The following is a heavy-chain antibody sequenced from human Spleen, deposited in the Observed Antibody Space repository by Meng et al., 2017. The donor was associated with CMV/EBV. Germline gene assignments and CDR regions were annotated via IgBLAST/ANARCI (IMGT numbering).Heavy chain of an antibody. V-gene: IGHV3-48*03. CDR1: GFTCSSYE. D-gene: IGHD3-3*01. CDR2: ISISGSTK. CDR3: ARRVRYDFWTGYYTDVGYGLDV. J-gene: IGHJ6*02. Sequence: GESLKISCEASGFTCSSYEMNWVRQAPGKGLEWISYISISGSTKYDADSVKGRFTMSRDNAKNSLYLHMDSLRAEDAAIYYCARRVRYDFWTGYYTDVGYGLDVWGQGTAVTVSS.